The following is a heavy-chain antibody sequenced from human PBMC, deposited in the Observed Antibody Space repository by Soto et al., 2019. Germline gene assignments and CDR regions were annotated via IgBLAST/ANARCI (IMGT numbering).Heavy chain of an antibody. Sequence: SETLSLTYTVSGGSISSYYWSWIRQPPGKGLEWIGYIYYSGSTNYNPSLKSRVTISVDTSKNQFSLKLSSVTAADTAVYYCAIERYYYASSRYDDWGQGTPVTVSS. CDR3: AIERYYYASSRYDD. V-gene: IGHV4-59*01. CDR1: GGSISSYY. CDR2: IYYSGST. D-gene: IGHD3-22*01. J-gene: IGHJ1*01.